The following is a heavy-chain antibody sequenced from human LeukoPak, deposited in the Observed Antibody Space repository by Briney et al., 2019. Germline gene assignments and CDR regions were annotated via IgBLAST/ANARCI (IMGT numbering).Heavy chain of an antibody. D-gene: IGHD4-17*01. CDR2: INHSGST. Sequence: SETLSLTCAVYGGSFSGYYWSWIRQPPGKGLEWIGAINHSGSTNYNPSLKSRVTISVDTSKNQFSLKLSSVTAADTAVYYCARRRRGYGDYVYYYYYMDVWGKGTTVTVSS. J-gene: IGHJ6*03. V-gene: IGHV4-34*01. CDR1: GGSFSGYY. CDR3: ARRRRGYGDYVYYYYYMDV.